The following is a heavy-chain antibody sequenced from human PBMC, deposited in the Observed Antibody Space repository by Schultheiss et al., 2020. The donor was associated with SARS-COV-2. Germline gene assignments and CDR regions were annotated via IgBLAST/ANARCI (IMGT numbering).Heavy chain of an antibody. J-gene: IGHJ6*02. CDR1: GFTFSSYA. Sequence: GGSLRLSCAASGFTFSSYAMHWVRQAPGKGLEWVAVISYDGSNKYYADSVKGRFTISRDNSKNTLYLQMNSLRAEDTAIYYCAKALEYSSSWYSRYYYYYGMDVWGQGTTVTVSS. CDR3: AKALEYSSSWYSRYYYYYGMDV. V-gene: IGHV3-30-3*01. CDR2: ISYDGSNK. D-gene: IGHD6-13*01.